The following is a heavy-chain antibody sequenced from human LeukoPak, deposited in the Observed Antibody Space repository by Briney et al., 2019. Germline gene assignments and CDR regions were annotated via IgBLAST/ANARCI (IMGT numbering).Heavy chain of an antibody. V-gene: IGHV4-59*08. J-gene: IGHJ4*02. CDR2: IYYSGST. CDR1: GGSISSYY. CDR3: ARRKSYYDSSGYYHGLFDY. Sequence: SETLSLTCTVSGGSISSYYWSWIRQPPGKGLEWIGYIYYSGSTNYNPSLKSRVTISVDTSKNQFSLKLSSVTAADTAVYYCARRKSYYDSSGYYHGLFDYWGQGTLVTVSS. D-gene: IGHD3-22*01.